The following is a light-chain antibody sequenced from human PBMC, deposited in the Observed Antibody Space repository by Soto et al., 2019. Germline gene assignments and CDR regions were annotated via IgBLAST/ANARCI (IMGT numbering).Light chain of an antibody. CDR1: QSISNRY. V-gene: IGKV3-20*01. J-gene: IGKJ4*01. Sequence: EIVLTQSPGTLSLSPGQRATLSCRASQSISNRYLAWYQQKPGQAPRLFIYGASSRATGIADRFSGSGSGKDFTLTINRLEPEDFAVYYCQQYGSSPLTFGAGTKVDIK. CDR3: QQYGSSPLT. CDR2: GAS.